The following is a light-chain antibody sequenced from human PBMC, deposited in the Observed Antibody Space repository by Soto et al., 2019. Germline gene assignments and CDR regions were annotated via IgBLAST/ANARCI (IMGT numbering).Light chain of an antibody. Sequence: QSALTQPASVSGSPRQSITISCTGTSSDVGGYNYVSWYQQHPGKVPKLIIYDVSNRPSGVSNRFSGSKSDNTASLTISGLQAEDEADYYCSSYTTSRTFVVFGGGTQLTVL. J-gene: IGLJ2*01. CDR1: SSDVGGYNY. V-gene: IGLV2-14*01. CDR2: DVS. CDR3: SSYTTSRTFVV.